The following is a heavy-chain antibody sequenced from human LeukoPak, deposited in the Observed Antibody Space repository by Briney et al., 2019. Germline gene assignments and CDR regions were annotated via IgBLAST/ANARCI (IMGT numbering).Heavy chain of an antibody. CDR2: ISGSGGST. J-gene: IGHJ4*02. Sequence: ETLSLTCTVSGGSISSHYWSWVRQAPGKGLEWVSAISGSGGSTYYADSVKGRFTISRDNSKNTLYLQMNSLRAEDTAVYYCAMGGSYYYGSGSYRLPFWGQGTLVTVSS. CDR3: AMGGSYYYGSGSYRLPF. CDR1: GGSISSHY. V-gene: IGHV3-23*01. D-gene: IGHD3-10*01.